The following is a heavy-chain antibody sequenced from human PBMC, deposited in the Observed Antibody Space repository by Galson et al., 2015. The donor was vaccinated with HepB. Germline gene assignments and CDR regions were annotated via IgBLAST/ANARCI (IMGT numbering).Heavy chain of an antibody. CDR2: ISHDGSSI. CDR1: GFTFSHYP. Sequence: SLRLSCAASGFTFSHYPMHWVRQAPGKGLEWVAVISHDGSSIKNADSVKGRFTISRDNSKNTLYLQMNSLRPEDTAVYYCAREVFTMITRGTDYWGQGTLVTVSS. CDR3: AREVFTMITRGTDY. D-gene: IGHD3-22*01. V-gene: IGHV3-30*01. J-gene: IGHJ4*02.